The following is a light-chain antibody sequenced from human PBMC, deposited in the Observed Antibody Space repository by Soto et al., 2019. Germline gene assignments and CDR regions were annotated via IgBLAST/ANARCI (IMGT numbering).Light chain of an antibody. Sequence: QSALTQPRSVSASPGQSVTISCTGTSSDVGGYNYVSWYQQHPDKAPKVVIYDVTRRPSGVPDRFSGSKSGSTASLTISGFRVEDEADYYCFSYAGGYTWVFGGGTKLTVL. CDR2: DVT. CDR1: SSDVGGYNY. CDR3: FSYAGGYTWV. J-gene: IGLJ3*02. V-gene: IGLV2-11*01.